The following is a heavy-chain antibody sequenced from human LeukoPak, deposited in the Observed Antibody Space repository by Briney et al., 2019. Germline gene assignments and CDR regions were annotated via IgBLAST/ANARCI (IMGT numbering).Heavy chain of an antibody. J-gene: IGHJ4*02. D-gene: IGHD3-10*01. Sequence: GRSLRLSCAASGFTFDDYAMHWVRQAPGKGLEGVSGISWNSGSIGYADSVKGRFTISRDNSKNTLYLQMNSLRAEDTAVYYCAKVETAGYYYGSGSYENWGQGTLVTVSS. CDR3: AKVETAGYYYGSGSYEN. V-gene: IGHV3-9*01. CDR1: GFTFDDYA. CDR2: ISWNSGSI.